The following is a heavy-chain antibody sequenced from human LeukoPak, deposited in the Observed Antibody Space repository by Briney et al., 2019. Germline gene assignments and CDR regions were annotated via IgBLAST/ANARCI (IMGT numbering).Heavy chain of an antibody. CDR2: IYYTGTT. CDR3: ARHSGLRSPFQH. D-gene: IGHD1-26*01. J-gene: IGHJ1*01. Sequence: PSETLSLTCSVSGDSISGNYWSWMRQPPGKGLEWIGYIYYTGTTNYNPSLKSRVTISVDTSKNQFSLKLSSVTAADTAVYYCARHSGLRSPFQHWGQGTLVTVSS. V-gene: IGHV4-59*08. CDR1: GDSISGNY.